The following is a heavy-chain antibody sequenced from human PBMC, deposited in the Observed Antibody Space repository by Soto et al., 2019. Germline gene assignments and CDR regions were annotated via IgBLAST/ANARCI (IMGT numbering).Heavy chain of an antibody. CDR2: IYYSGST. D-gene: IGHD2-15*01. CDR3: ASLGWGYCSGGSCRRGSWFDP. J-gene: IGHJ5*02. Sequence: NPSETLSLTCTVSGGSISSYYWSWIRQPPGKGLEWIGYIYYSGSTNYNPSLKSRVTISVDTSKNQFSLKLSSVTAADTAVYYCASLGWGYCSGGSCRRGSWFDPWGQGTLVTVSS. CDR1: GGSISSYY. V-gene: IGHV4-59*01.